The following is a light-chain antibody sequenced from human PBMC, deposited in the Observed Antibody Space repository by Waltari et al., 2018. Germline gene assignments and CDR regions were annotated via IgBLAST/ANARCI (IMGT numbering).Light chain of an antibody. V-gene: IGLV3-21*04. CDR1: NIGTYN. CDR2: YDR. J-gene: IGLJ1*01. CDR3: HVWHPHVDPGV. Sequence: SYVVTQPPSASVAPGETATITCGRDNIGTYNLPWYQQKAVQAPVLVDFYDRDRPSGIPDRFSGSNSGNTATLTISRVEAGDEARYYCHVWHPHVDPGVFGTGTEVTVL.